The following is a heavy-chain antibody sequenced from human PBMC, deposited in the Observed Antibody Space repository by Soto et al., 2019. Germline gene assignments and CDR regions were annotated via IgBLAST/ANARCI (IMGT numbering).Heavy chain of an antibody. Sequence: ASVKVSCKASGYTFTSYGISWVRQAPGQGLEWMGWISAYNGNTNYAQKLQGRVTMTTDTSTSTAYMELRSLRSDDTAVYYCARGKYCSGGSCYSSYYYYYMDVWGKGTTVTVSS. V-gene: IGHV1-18*01. CDR3: ARGKYCSGGSCYSSYYYYYMDV. D-gene: IGHD2-15*01. CDR1: GYTFTSYG. CDR2: ISAYNGNT. J-gene: IGHJ6*03.